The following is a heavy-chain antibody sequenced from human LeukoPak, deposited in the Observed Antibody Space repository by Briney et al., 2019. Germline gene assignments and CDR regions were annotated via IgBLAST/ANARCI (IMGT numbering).Heavy chain of an antibody. CDR1: GDSVSINSAA. D-gene: IGHD1-14*01. CDR3: VRSGGIAGGTLFDY. CDR2: TYSRSKRYN. J-gene: IGHJ4*02. V-gene: IGHV6-1*01. Sequence: SPTLSLTFAISGDSVSINSAAWNWVRQSPARGLEWLGRTYSRSKRYNDSEASENRRIIINPDTSKNLFSLQQNSVTPEDTAMYCVVRSGGIAGGTLFDYWGQGSLVSVSS.